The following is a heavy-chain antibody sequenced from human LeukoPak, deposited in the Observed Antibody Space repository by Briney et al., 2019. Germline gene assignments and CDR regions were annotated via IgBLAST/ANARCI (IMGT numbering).Heavy chain of an antibody. Sequence: GGSLRLSCAASGFTFSSYWMHWVRQAPGKGLVWVSRINSDGSSASYADSVKGRFTISRDNAKNTLYLQMNSLRAEDTAVYYCARVLGYCSSTSCSGWFDPWGQGTLVTVSS. CDR2: INSDGSSA. CDR1: GFTFSSYW. CDR3: ARVLGYCSSTSCSGWFDP. V-gene: IGHV3-74*01. J-gene: IGHJ5*02. D-gene: IGHD2-2*01.